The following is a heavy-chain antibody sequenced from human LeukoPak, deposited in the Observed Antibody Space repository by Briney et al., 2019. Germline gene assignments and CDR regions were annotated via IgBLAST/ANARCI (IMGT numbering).Heavy chain of an antibody. V-gene: IGHV4-59*12. D-gene: IGHD3-22*01. J-gene: IGHJ3*02. CDR2: IYHSGST. CDR3: ARGGSSGYYYDAFDI. CDR1: GGSISSYY. Sequence: PSETLSLTCTVSGGSISSYYWSWIRQPPGKGLEWIGYIYHSGSTYYNPSLKSRVTISVDRSKNQFSLKLSSVTAADTAVYYCARGGSSGYYYDAFDIWGQGTMVTVSS.